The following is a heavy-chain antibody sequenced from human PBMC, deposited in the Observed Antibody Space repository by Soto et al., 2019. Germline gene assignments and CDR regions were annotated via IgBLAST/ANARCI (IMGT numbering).Heavy chain of an antibody. V-gene: IGHV4-31*03. CDR3: ARAGYYYDRSGYNDAFDI. D-gene: IGHD3-22*01. CDR2: IYYTGST. CDR1: SASISSGGYY. J-gene: IGHJ3*02. Sequence: TMSLTCPVSSASISSGGYYWSWLRQHAGKGREWSGYIYYTGSTYYNPSLKRRGTISVDTSKNQFSLKLSSLTAPATAVYYCARAGYYYDRSGYNDAFDIWGQGTMVTVSS.